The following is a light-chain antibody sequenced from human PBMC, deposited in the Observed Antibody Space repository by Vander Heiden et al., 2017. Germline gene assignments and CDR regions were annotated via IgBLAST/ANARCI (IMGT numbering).Light chain of an antibody. J-gene: IGKJ3*01. CDR3: QQRSNWPLT. CDR1: QSVSSY. Sequence: EIVLTQSPATLSLSPGERATLSCRASQSVSSYLAWYQQNPGQAPRLLIYDASNRATGTPARFSGSGSGTDFTLTISSLEPKDFAVYYCQQRSNWPLTFGPGTKVDIK. V-gene: IGKV3-11*01. CDR2: DAS.